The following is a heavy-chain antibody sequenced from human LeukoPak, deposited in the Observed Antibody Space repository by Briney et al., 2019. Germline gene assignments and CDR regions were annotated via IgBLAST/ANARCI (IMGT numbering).Heavy chain of an antibody. V-gene: IGHV6-1*01. CDR3: AREARITGIAAAGTGFDP. J-gene: IGHJ5*02. CDR2: TYYRSKWYN. Sequence: SQTLSLTCAISGDSVSSNSAAWNWIRQSPSRGFEWLGRTYYRSKWYNDYAVSVKSRITINPDTSKNQFSLQLNSVTPEDTAVYYCAREARITGIAAAGTGFDPWGQGTLVTVSS. CDR1: GDSVSSNSAA. D-gene: IGHD6-13*01.